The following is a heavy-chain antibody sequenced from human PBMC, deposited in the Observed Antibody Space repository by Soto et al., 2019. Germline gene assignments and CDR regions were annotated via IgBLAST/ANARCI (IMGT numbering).Heavy chain of an antibody. D-gene: IGHD6-19*01. CDR3: ARRSFSSGWDFDY. J-gene: IGHJ4*02. CDR1: GYTFTTYY. CDR2: INLSVGTT. V-gene: IGHV1-46*01. Sequence: QVHLVQSGAEVKKPGASVKVSCKAYGYTFTTYYMHWARQVPGQGLEWMGIINLSVGTTTYAQKFQGRVTMTRDTSTSTVYMELSSLRSEDTAVYYCARRSFSSGWDFDYWGQGTLVTVSS.